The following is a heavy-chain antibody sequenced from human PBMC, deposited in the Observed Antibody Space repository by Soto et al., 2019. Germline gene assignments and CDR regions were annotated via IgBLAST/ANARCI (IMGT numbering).Heavy chain of an antibody. CDR2: ISGSDDST. V-gene: IGHV3-23*01. J-gene: IGHJ4*02. Sequence: EVQLLESGGGLVQPGESLRLSCAASGFTVSSYSMSWVRQAPGKGLEWVSVISGSDDSTYYADAVKGRFTIYRDNSKNTLYLQMNSLRAEDTAVSYCAKMCSSSTYDYWGQGTLVTVSS. CDR3: AKMCSSSTYDY. D-gene: IGHD6-6*01. CDR1: GFTVSSYS.